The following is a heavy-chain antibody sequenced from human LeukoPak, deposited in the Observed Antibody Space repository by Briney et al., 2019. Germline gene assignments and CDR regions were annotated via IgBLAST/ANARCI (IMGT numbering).Heavy chain of an antibody. D-gene: IGHD6-13*01. CDR1: GFTFSSHF. CDR3: ARGFIAAANIPDY. J-gene: IGHJ4*02. V-gene: IGHV3-23*01. CDR2: ISGSGGST. Sequence: GGSLRLSCAASGFTFSSHFMNWVRQAPGKGLEWVSGISGSGGSTYYADSVRGRFTISRDNAKNSLYLQMNSLRAEDTAVYYCARGFIAAANIPDYWGQGTLVTVSS.